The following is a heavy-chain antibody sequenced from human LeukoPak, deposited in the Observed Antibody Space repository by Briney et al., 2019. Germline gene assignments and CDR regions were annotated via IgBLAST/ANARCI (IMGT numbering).Heavy chain of an antibody. CDR2: ISYDGSNK. Sequence: RSGGSLRLSCAASGFTFSNAWMSWVRQAPGKGLEWVAVISYDGSNKYYADSVKGRFTISRDNSKNTLYLQMNSLRAEDTAVYYCAKDEAEQQLGYGMDVWGQGTTVTVSS. V-gene: IGHV3-30*18. D-gene: IGHD6-13*01. CDR1: GFTFSNAW. CDR3: AKDEAEQQLGYGMDV. J-gene: IGHJ6*02.